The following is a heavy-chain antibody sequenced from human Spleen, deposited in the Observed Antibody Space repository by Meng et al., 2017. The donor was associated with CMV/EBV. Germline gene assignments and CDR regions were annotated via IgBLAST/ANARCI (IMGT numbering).Heavy chain of an antibody. V-gene: IGHV4-31*02. Sequence: SISSGGYYWGWIRQHPGKGLEWIGYIYYSGSTYYNPSLKSRVTISVDTSKNQFSLKLTSVTAADTAVYYCARRWSLGSGWYGGHFDYWGQGTLVTVSS. CDR2: IYYSGST. CDR1: SISSGGYY. D-gene: IGHD6-19*01. J-gene: IGHJ4*02. CDR3: ARRWSLGSGWYGGHFDY.